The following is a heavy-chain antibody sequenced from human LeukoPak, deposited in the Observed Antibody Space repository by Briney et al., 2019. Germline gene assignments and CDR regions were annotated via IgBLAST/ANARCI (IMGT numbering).Heavy chain of an antibody. D-gene: IGHD2-15*01. V-gene: IGHV4-59*08. CDR3: ARNSVVVVAAPFDY. CDR2: IYYSGST. Sequence: SETLSLTCTVSGGSISSYYWSWIRQPPGKGLEWIGYIYYSGSTYYNSSLKSRVTISVDTSKNQFSLKLSSVTAADTAVYYCARNSVVVVAAPFDYWGQGTLVTVSS. CDR1: GGSISSYY. J-gene: IGHJ4*02.